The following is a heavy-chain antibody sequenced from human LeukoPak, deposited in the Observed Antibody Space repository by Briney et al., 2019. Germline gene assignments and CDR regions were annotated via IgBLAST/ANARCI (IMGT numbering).Heavy chain of an antibody. V-gene: IGHV4-34*01. CDR3: ARASVWQVYAFDI. Sequence: SETLSLTCAVYGGSFSGYYWSWIRQPPGKGLEWIGEINHSGSTNYNPSLKSRVTISVDTSKNQFSLKLSSVTAADTAVYYCARASVWQVYAFDIWGQGTMVTVSS. CDR1: GGSFSGYY. D-gene: IGHD3-16*01. CDR2: INHSGST. J-gene: IGHJ3*02.